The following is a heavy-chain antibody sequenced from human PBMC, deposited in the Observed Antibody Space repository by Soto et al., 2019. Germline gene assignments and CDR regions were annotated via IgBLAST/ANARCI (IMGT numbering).Heavy chain of an antibody. Sequence: GGSLRLSCAASGFTFSSCSMNWVRQAPGKGLEWVSSISSSSSYIYYADSVKGRFTISRDNAKNSLYLQMNSLRAEDTAVYYCARRGYYDFWSGYYFDYYYYYYMDVWGKGTAVTVSS. V-gene: IGHV3-21*01. J-gene: IGHJ6*03. CDR3: ARRGYYDFWSGYYFDYYYYYYMDV. CDR2: ISSSSSYI. CDR1: GFTFSSCS. D-gene: IGHD3-3*01.